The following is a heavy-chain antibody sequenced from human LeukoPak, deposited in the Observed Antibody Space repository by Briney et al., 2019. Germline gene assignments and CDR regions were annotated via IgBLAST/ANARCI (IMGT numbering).Heavy chain of an antibody. V-gene: IGHV3-9*01. J-gene: IGHJ4*02. Sequence: PGGSLRLSCAASGFTFDDYATHWVRQAPGKGLEWVSGISWNSGSIGYADSVKGRFTISRDNAKNSLYLQMNSLRAEDTALYYCAKELTPSIAVAGTDYFDYWGQGTLVTVSS. D-gene: IGHD6-19*01. CDR1: GFTFDDYA. CDR2: ISWNSGSI. CDR3: AKELTPSIAVAGTDYFDY.